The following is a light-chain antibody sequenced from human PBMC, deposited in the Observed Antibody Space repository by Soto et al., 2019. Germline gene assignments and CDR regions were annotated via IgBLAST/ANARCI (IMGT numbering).Light chain of an antibody. J-gene: IGKJ4*01. V-gene: IGKV3-11*01. Sequence: EIVVTQSPATLSLSPGERATLSGRASQSVSSYLAWYQQKPGQAPRLLIYDASNRATGIPARFSGSGSGTDFTLTISSLEPEDFAVYYCQQRSNWQGATFGGGTKVDIK. CDR2: DAS. CDR1: QSVSSY. CDR3: QQRSNWQGAT.